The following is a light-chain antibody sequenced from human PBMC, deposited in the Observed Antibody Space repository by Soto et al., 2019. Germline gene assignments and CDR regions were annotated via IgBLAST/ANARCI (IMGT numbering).Light chain of an antibody. CDR1: QSVSSN. CDR3: LQVYNFPRT. CDR2: GAS. J-gene: IGKJ1*01. V-gene: IGKV3-15*01. Sequence: EIVVTQSPATLSVSPGERAARSCRASQSVSSNLAWYQQKPGQAPRLLIYGASTRATGIPARFSGSGSGTEFTLTINSLHPEDFATYYCLQVYNFPRTFGQGTKVDIK.